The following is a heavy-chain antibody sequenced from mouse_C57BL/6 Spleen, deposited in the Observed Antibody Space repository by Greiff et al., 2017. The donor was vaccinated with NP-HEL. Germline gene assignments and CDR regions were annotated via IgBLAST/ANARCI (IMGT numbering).Heavy chain of an antibody. CDR2: IYPRDGST. D-gene: IGHD2-14*01. CDR3: AREGVLGTFTGAMDY. J-gene: IGHJ4*01. V-gene: IGHV1-78*01. Sequence: VKLQESDAELVKPGASVKISCKVSGYTFTDHTIHWMKQRPEQGLEWIGYIYPRDGSTKYNEKFKGKATLTADKSSSTSYMQLNSLTSEDSAVYFCAREGVLGTFTGAMDYWGQGTSVTVSS. CDR1: GYTFTDHT.